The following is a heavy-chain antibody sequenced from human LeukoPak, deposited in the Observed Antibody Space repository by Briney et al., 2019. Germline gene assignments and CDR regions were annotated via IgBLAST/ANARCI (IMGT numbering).Heavy chain of an antibody. Sequence: GASVKVSCKVSGYTLTELSMHWVRQAPGKGLEWMGGFDPEDGETIYAQKFQGRVTMTEDISTDTAYMELSSLRSEDTAVYYCATLRYYYDSSGYPTWGQGTLVTVSS. CDR3: ATLRYYYDSSGYPT. V-gene: IGHV1-24*01. D-gene: IGHD3-22*01. CDR2: FDPEDGET. CDR1: GYTLTELS. J-gene: IGHJ5*02.